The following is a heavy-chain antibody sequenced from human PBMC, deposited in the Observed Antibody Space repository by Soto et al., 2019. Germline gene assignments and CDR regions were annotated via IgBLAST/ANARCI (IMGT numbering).Heavy chain of an antibody. D-gene: IGHD2-2*02. V-gene: IGHV4-34*01. CDR3: ARGGADCSSTSCYKGGYNWFDP. CDR2: INHSGST. CDR1: GGSISSGGYS. Sequence: SETLSLTCAVSGGSISSGGYSWSWIRQPPGKGLEWIGEINHSGSTNYNPSLRSRVTISVDTSKNQFSLKLSSVTAADTAVYYCARGGADCSSTSCYKGGYNWFDPWGQGTLVTVSS. J-gene: IGHJ5*02.